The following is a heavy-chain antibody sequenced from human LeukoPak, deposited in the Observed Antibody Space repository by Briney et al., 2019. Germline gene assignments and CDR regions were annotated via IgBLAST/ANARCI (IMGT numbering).Heavy chain of an antibody. D-gene: IGHD3-10*01. Sequence: GASVKVSCKASGGTFSSYAISWVRQAPGQGLEWMGGIIPIFGTANYAQKFQGRVTMTEDTSTDTAYMELSSLRSEDTAVYYCATCNPYYYGSRNLKELDYWGQGTLVTVSS. CDR2: IIPIFGTA. CDR3: ATCNPYYYGSRNLKELDY. V-gene: IGHV1-69*06. CDR1: GGTFSSYA. J-gene: IGHJ4*02.